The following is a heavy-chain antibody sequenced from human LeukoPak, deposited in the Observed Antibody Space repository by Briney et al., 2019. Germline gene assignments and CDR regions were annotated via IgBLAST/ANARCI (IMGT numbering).Heavy chain of an antibody. V-gene: IGHV1-24*01. CDR3: ATDMNDKQQLDRTFDY. Sequence: ASVKVSCKVSGYTLTELSMHWVRQAPGKGLEWMGGFDPEDGETIYAQKFQGRVTMTEDTSTDTAYMELSSLRSEDTAVYHCATDMNDKQQLDRTFDYWGQGTLVTVSS. J-gene: IGHJ4*02. CDR1: GYTLTELS. CDR2: FDPEDGET. D-gene: IGHD6-13*01.